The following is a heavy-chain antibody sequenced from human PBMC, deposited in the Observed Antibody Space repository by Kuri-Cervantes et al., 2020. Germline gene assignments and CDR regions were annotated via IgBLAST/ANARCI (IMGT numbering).Heavy chain of an antibody. V-gene: IGHV4-61*01. CDR2: IYYSGNT. CDR1: GGSISSSSYY. J-gene: IGHJ4*02. Sequence: SETLSLTCTVSGGSISSSSYYWSWIRQPPGKGLEWIGYIYYSGNTNYNPSLKSRVTISVDMSKNQFSLRLNSVTATDTAVYYCATSVQWLAPFDYWGQGTLVTVSS. CDR3: ATSVQWLAPFDY. D-gene: IGHD6-19*01.